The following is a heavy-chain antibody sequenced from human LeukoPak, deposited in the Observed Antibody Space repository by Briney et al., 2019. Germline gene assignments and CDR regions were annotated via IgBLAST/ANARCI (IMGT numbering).Heavy chain of an antibody. CDR1: GFTFSSYA. CDR2: ISGSGGST. V-gene: IGHV3-23*01. CDR3: ARGGYDILTGYFDY. D-gene: IGHD3-9*01. J-gene: IGHJ4*02. Sequence: PGGSLRLSCAASGFTFSSYAMSWVRQAPGKGLEWVSAISGSGGSTYYADSVKGRFTISRDNSKNTLYLQMNSLRAEDTAVYYCARGGYDILTGYFDYWGQGTLVTVSS.